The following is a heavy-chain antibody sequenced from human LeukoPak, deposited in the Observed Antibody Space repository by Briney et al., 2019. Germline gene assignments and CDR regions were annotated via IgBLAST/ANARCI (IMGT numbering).Heavy chain of an antibody. V-gene: IGHV4-38-2*01. CDR1: GYSISSGYY. Sequence: SETLSLTCAVSGYSISSGYYWGWIRQPPGKGLEWIGSIYHSGSTYYNPSLKSRVTISVDTSKNQFSLKLSSVTAADTAVYYCARGNTLCSGGSCSTNIDYWGQGTLVTVSS. CDR3: ARGNTLCSGGSCSTNIDY. D-gene: IGHD2-15*01. J-gene: IGHJ4*02. CDR2: IYHSGST.